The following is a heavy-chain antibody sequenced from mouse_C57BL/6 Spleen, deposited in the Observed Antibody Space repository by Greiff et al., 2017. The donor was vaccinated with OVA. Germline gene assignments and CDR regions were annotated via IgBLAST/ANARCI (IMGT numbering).Heavy chain of an antibody. CDR1: GFNIKDYY. J-gene: IGHJ4*01. Sequence: EVQLQQSGAELVRPGASVKLSCTASGFNIKDYYMHWVKQRPEQGLEWIGRIDPEDGDTEYAPKFQGKATMTADTSSNTAYLQRSSLTSEDTAVYYWTTGDYDGGSPMDYWGQGTSVTVSS. D-gene: IGHD2-4*01. CDR2: IDPEDGDT. CDR3: TTGDYDGGSPMDY. V-gene: IGHV14-1*01.